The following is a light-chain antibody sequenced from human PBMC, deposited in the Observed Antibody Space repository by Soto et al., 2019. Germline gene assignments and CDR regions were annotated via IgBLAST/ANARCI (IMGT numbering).Light chain of an antibody. CDR3: SSFTSSTTLI. V-gene: IGLV2-14*01. CDR1: SSDVGGYNY. CDR2: EVS. J-gene: IGLJ2*01. Sequence: QSALTQPASVSGSPGQSITISCTGTSSDVGGYNYVSWYQQHPGKPPKLMICEVSNRPSGISYRFSGSKSGNTASLTISGLQAEDEADYYCSSFTSSTTLIFGGGTKLTVL.